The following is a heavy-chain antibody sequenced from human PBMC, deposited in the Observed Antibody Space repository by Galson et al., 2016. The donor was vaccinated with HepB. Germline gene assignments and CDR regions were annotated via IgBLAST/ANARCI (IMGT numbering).Heavy chain of an antibody. CDR3: ARMFHFGSSGYYPESYYLDY. D-gene: IGHD3-10*01. CDR2: IYYSGTT. Sequence: ETLSLTCTVSGDSLGSSDYYWAWIRQPPGKGLEWIGNIYYSGTTYYNPSLKSRVTISEDTSKTQFSLNLRFVTAADTAKYYCARMFHFGSSGYYPESYYLDYWGQGSLVTVSS. CDR1: GDSLGSSDYY. J-gene: IGHJ4*02. V-gene: IGHV4-39*01.